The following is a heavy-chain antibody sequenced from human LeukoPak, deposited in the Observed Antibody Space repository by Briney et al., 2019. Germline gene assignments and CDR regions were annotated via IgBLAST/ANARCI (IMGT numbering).Heavy chain of an antibody. CDR2: INSNSGGT. J-gene: IGHJ5*02. V-gene: IGHV1-2*02. D-gene: IGHD3-22*01. Sequence: ASVQVSCKASGYTFTDYYIHWVRQAPGRGLESMGWINSNSGGTNYAQKFQGRVTMTRDTSINTAYMELSSLTSDGTAVYYCARGHNSGYSNSLDPWGQGTLVTVSS. CDR3: ARGHNSGYSNSLDP. CDR1: GYTFTDYY.